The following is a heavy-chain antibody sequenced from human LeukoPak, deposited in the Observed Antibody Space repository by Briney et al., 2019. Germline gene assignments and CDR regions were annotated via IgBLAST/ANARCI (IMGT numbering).Heavy chain of an antibody. Sequence: SEALSLTCTVSGGSISSYYWTWIRQPAGKGLEWIGRIYTTGSTNYNPSLNSRVTMSVDTSKNQFSLKLSSVTAADTAVYYCAKEWGSGAIDYWGQGTLVTVSS. CDR1: GGSISSYY. CDR2: IYTTGST. CDR3: AKEWGSGAIDY. V-gene: IGHV4-4*07. D-gene: IGHD1-26*01. J-gene: IGHJ4*02.